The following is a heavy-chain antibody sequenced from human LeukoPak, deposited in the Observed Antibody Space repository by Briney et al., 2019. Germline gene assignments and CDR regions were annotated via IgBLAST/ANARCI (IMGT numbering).Heavy chain of an antibody. J-gene: IGHJ5*02. V-gene: IGHV4-59*01. CDR3: ARDSGDDSSGYHNWFDP. D-gene: IGHD3-22*01. CDR1: GGSFSGYY. CDR2: IYYSGST. Sequence: SETLSLTCAVYGGSFSGYYWSWIRQPPGKGLEWIGYIYYSGSTNYNPSLKSRVTISADTSKNQFSLKLSSVTAADTAVYYCARDSGDDSSGYHNWFDPWGQGTLVTVSS.